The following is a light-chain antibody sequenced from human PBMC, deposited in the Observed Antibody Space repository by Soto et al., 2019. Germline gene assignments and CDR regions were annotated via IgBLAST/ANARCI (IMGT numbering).Light chain of an antibody. J-gene: IGKJ1*01. CDR1: QDIRND. V-gene: IGKV1-17*01. CDR2: AAS. CDR3: LQHNAYPWA. Sequence: DIQMTQSPSSLSASIGDRVTITCRASQDIRNDLVWYQQNPGKAPNRLIYAASTLQRGVPSRFTGSASGTQLTLTISGLQPEDFAPYYCLQHNAYPWAFGPGTKVEV.